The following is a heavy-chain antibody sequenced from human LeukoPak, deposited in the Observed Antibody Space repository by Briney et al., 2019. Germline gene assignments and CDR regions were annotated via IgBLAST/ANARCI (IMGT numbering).Heavy chain of an antibody. Sequence: SETLSLTCTVSGGSISSYYWSWIRQPPGKGLEWIGYIYYSGSTNYNPSLKSRVTISVDTSKNQFSLKLSSVTAADTAVYYCARQNGGNPTDAFDIWGQGTMVTVSS. CDR2: IYYSGST. V-gene: IGHV4-59*08. CDR1: GGSISSYY. CDR3: ARQNGGNPTDAFDI. D-gene: IGHD4-23*01. J-gene: IGHJ3*02.